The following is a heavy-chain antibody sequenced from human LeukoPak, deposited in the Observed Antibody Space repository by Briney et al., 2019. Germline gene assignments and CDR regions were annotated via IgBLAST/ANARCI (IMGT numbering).Heavy chain of an antibody. D-gene: IGHD2-2*02. CDR2: IYYSGST. CDR1: GGSISSGDYY. Sequence: SETLSLTCTVSGGSISSGDYYWSWIRQPPGKGLEWIGYIYYSGSTYYNPSLKSRVTISVDTSKNQFSLKLSSVTAADTAVYYCATIVVVPAAIQNTSWGQGTLVTVSS. J-gene: IGHJ5*02. CDR3: ATIVVVPAAIQNTS. V-gene: IGHV4-30-4*08.